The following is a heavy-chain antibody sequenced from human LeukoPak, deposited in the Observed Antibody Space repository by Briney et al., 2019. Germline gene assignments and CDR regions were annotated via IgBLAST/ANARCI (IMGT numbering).Heavy chain of an antibody. CDR3: ARVWVGQRFDY. CDR1: VYTFTGYY. J-gene: IGHJ4*02. V-gene: IGHV1-2*02. D-gene: IGHD2-15*01. CDR2: INPNNGGT. Sequence: ASVKASCKAPVYTFTGYYMHWVRQAPGQGLEWMGWINPNNGGTNYAQKFQGRVTMTRDTSTSTAYMELSRLRSDDTAVYYCARVWVGQRFDYWGQGTLVTVSS.